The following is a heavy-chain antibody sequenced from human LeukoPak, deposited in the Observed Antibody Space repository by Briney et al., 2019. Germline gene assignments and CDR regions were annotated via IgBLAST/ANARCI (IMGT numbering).Heavy chain of an antibody. CDR2: MYYTGGA. CDR1: GGSVSSTDYY. CDR3: ARGSPPRVYYDRSGYYSYYFDY. Sequence: SETLSLTCTVSGGSVSSTDYYWGWIRQPPGKGLEWIGTMYYTGGAHYNPSLKSRLTIFVDTSRNQFSLKLSSVTAADTAVYYCARGSPPRVYYDRSGYYSYYFDYWGQGTLVTVSS. J-gene: IGHJ4*02. D-gene: IGHD3-22*01. V-gene: IGHV4-39*01.